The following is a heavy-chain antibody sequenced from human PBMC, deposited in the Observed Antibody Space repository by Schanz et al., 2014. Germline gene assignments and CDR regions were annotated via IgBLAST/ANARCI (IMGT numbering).Heavy chain of an antibody. Sequence: EGQLAESGGGLAQPGGPLRFSGAVSGFTVSSNHMSWVRQAPGKGLEWVSVIYSGIGAYYADSVKDRFTVSRDNSKNTVYLQMNRLRAEDTAVYYCARVHHYDPSGWGYFDYWGQGALVTVSS. D-gene: IGHD3-22*01. J-gene: IGHJ4*02. CDR2: IYSGIGA. CDR3: ARVHHYDPSGWGYFDY. CDR1: GFTVSSNH. V-gene: IGHV3-66*01.